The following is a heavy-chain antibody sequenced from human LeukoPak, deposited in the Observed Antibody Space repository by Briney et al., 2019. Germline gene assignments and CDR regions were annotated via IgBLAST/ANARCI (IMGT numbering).Heavy chain of an antibody. Sequence: PGGSLRLSCAASGFTFSSYAMSWVRQAPGKGLEWVSAISGSGGSTYYADSVKSRFTISRDNSKNTLYLQMNSLRAEDTAVYYCAKDLSRYSGSSDYWGQGTLVTVSS. CDR1: GFTFSSYA. CDR2: ISGSGGST. CDR3: AKDLSRYSGSSDY. D-gene: IGHD1-26*01. V-gene: IGHV3-23*01. J-gene: IGHJ4*02.